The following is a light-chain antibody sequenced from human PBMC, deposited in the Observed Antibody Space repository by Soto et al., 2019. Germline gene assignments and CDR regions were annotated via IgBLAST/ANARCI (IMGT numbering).Light chain of an antibody. CDR3: RSYAGSNKDV. Sequence: QSALTQPPSASGSPGQSVTISCTGTSSDVGGYKYVSWYQQYPGKAPKLMIYAVSERPSGVPDRFSGSKSGNTASLTVSGLQAEDAADYYCRSYAGSNKDVFGSGTKATVL. J-gene: IGLJ1*01. V-gene: IGLV2-8*01. CDR2: AVS. CDR1: SSDVGGYKY.